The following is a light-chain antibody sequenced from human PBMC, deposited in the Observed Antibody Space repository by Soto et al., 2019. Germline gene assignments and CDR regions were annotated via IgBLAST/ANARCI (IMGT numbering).Light chain of an antibody. CDR3: QQRHNTPNT. Sequence: EILLTQSPATLSLSPGERATLSCRTSQTIRGHLNWYQQKPGQAPRLLIYDTSNRDTDIPSRFSGSGSGTDFTLTISSLEPEDFGVYYCQQRHNTPNTFVQGTRLDIK. V-gene: IGKV3-11*01. CDR2: DTS. J-gene: IGKJ5*01. CDR1: QTIRGH.